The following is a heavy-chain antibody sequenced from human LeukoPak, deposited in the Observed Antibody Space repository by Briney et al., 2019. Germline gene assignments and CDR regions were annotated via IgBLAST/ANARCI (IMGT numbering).Heavy chain of an antibody. CDR3: ARVGTVTMDAFDI. V-gene: IGHV1-3*01. CDR1: GYTFTSYA. J-gene: IGHJ3*02. D-gene: IGHD4-17*01. Sequence: ASVKVSCKASGYTFTSYAMHWVRQAPGQRLEWMGWINAGNGNTKYSQKFQGRVTITRDTSASTAYMELSSLRSEDTAVYYCARVGTVTMDAFDIWGQGTMVTVSS. CDR2: INAGNGNT.